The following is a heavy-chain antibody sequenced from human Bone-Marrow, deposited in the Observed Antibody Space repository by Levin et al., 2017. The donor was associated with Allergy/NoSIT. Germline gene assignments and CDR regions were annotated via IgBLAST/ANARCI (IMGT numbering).Heavy chain of an antibody. CDR2: IWYDGSNK. V-gene: IGHV3-33*01. Sequence: PGGSLRLSCAASGFTFSSYGMHWVRQAPGKGLEWVAVIWYDGSNKYYADSVKGRFTISRDNSKNTLYLQMNSLRAEDTAVYYCARGTLWFGELETIDYWGQGTLVTVSS. CDR3: ARGTLWFGELETIDY. J-gene: IGHJ4*02. CDR1: GFTFSSYG. D-gene: IGHD3-10*01.